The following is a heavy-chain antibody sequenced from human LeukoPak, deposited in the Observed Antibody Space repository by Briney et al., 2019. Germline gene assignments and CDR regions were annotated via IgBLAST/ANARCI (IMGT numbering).Heavy chain of an antibody. Sequence: QPGGSLRLSCSSSGFTFMNYVMAWVRQAPGKGLEWVSSIRLGGGLTHSADPVKGRFIISRDMNTLFLQMNNLRPEDTAMYYCARKITMVRGPLIKGYFDLWGRGTLVSVSS. J-gene: IGHJ2*01. D-gene: IGHD3-10*01. CDR1: GFTFMNYV. CDR3: ARKITMVRGPLIKGYFDL. V-gene: IGHV3-23*01. CDR2: IRLGGGLT.